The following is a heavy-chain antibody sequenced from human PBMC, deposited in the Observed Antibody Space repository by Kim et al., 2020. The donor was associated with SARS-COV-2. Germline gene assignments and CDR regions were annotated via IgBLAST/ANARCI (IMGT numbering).Heavy chain of an antibody. J-gene: IGHJ4*02. Sequence: ASVKVSCKASGYTFTSYGISWVRQAPGQGLEWMGWISAYNGNTNYAQKLQGRVTMTTDTSTSTAYMELRSLRSDDTAVYYCARAYYDILTGYQRSSCDYWGQGTLVTVSS. D-gene: IGHD3-9*01. CDR2: ISAYNGNT. V-gene: IGHV1-18*01. CDR1: GYTFTSYG. CDR3: ARAYYDILTGYQRSSCDY.